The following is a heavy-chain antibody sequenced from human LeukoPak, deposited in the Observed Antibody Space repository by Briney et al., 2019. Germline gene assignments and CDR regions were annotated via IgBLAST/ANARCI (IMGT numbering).Heavy chain of an antibody. CDR3: AKDRYPATDYSGSYSSPGLFDY. D-gene: IGHD1-26*01. Sequence: LAGGSLRLSCAASGFTFDDYTMHWVRQAPGKGLEWVSLISWDGGSTYYAVSVKGRFTISRDNSKNSLYLQMNSLRTEDTALYYCAKDRYPATDYSGSYSSPGLFDYWGQGTLVTVSS. V-gene: IGHV3-43*01. CDR1: GFTFDDYT. J-gene: IGHJ4*02. CDR2: ISWDGGST.